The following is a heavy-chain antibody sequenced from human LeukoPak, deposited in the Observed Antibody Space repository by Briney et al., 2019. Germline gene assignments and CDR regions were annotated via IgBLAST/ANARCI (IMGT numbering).Heavy chain of an antibody. CDR2: ISGSGSST. Sequence: GGSLRLSCAASGFAFSSYAMSWVRQTPGKGLEWVSAISGSGSSTFYADSMKGRFTISRDNSRNTLYLQMNSLRAEDTAVYYCAKTSGSGNYYYYYGLDVWGQGTTVTVSS. D-gene: IGHD3-10*01. CDR3: AKTSGSGNYYYYYGLDV. V-gene: IGHV3-23*01. CDR1: GFAFSSYA. J-gene: IGHJ6*02.